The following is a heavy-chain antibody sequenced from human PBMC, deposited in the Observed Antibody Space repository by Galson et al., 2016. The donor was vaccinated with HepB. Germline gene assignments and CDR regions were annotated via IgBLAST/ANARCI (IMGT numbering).Heavy chain of an antibody. CDR3: ARDTMIRFRSFDP. D-gene: IGHD3-10*01. J-gene: IGHJ5*02. Sequence: ETLSLTCAVYGGSFSGHYWSWIRQPPGKGLEWIGEISHSGSTNYNPSLKSRVTMSVDTSKNQFSLKVTSVTAADTAVYYCARDTMIRFRSFDPWGQGTLVTV. CDR2: ISHSGST. CDR1: GGSFSGHY. V-gene: IGHV4-34*01.